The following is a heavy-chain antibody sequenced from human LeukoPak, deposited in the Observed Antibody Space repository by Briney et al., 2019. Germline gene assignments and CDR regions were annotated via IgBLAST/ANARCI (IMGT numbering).Heavy chain of an antibody. J-gene: IGHJ4*02. D-gene: IGHD6-19*01. CDR3: ARDPGAAVAGDY. CDR2: ISSSGSTI. Sequence: GGSLRLSCAASGFTFSSYEMNWARQAPGKGLEWVSYISSSGSTIYYADSVKGRFTISRDNAKNSLYLQMNSLRAEDTAVYYCARDPGAAVAGDYWGQGTLVTVSS. V-gene: IGHV3-48*03. CDR1: GFTFSSYE.